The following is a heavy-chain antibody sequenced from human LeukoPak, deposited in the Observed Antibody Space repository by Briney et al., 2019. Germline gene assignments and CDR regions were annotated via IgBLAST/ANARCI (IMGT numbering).Heavy chain of an antibody. CDR1: GGSISSYY. Sequence: SETLSLACTVSGGSISSYYWTWIRQPPGKGLEWIGYIYYSGSTNYNPSLKSRVTMSVDSSKNQFSLKLSSVTAADTAVYYCARFCGGGSCVDYWGQGTLVTVSS. CDR3: ARFCGGGSCVDY. V-gene: IGHV4-59*08. CDR2: IYYSGST. J-gene: IGHJ4*02. D-gene: IGHD2-15*01.